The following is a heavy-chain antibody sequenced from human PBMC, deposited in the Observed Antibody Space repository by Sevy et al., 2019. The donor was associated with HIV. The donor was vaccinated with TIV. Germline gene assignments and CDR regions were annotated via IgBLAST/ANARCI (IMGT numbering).Heavy chain of an antibody. Sequence: GGSLRLSCAASGFTFSSYWMNWVRQAPGKGLELVANIKQDGSEKYYVDSVKGRFTISRDNAKNSLYLQMNSLRAEDTAVYYCARDSWGHIGARYYYYGMDVWGHGTTVTVSS. CDR1: GFTFSSYW. D-gene: IGHD5-12*01. CDR3: ARDSWGHIGARYYYYGMDV. V-gene: IGHV3-7*01. CDR2: IKQDGSEK. J-gene: IGHJ6*02.